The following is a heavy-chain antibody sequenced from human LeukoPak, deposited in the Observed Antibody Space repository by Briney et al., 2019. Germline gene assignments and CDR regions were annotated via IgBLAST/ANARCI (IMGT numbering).Heavy chain of an antibody. J-gene: IGHJ3*02. Sequence: GESLRLPCAASGFTHSSYGMSWVRQAPGKGLAWVSSISGRGGTTYYADSVKGRFTISRNNSKNTLYLQTNSLRADDTAVYSCAKDPPTVMANAFHIWGQGTMVTVS. CDR1: GFTHSSYG. CDR2: ISGRGGTT. CDR3: AKDPPTVMANAFHI. D-gene: IGHD5-18*01. V-gene: IGHV3-23*01.